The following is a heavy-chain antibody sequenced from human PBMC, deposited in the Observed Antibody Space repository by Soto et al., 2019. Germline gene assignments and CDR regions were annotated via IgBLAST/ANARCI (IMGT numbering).Heavy chain of an antibody. D-gene: IGHD2-8*01. Sequence: GKRLEWVSIIGASGLSTYYADSVKGRSTLSRDNSRNTLYLQMNSLRAEDTAVYYCAKGSVYYFD. V-gene: IGHV3-23*01. J-gene: IGHJ3*02. CDR3: AKGSVYYFD. CDR2: IGASGLST.